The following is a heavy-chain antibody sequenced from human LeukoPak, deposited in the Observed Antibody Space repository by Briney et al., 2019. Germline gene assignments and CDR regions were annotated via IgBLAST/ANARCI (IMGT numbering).Heavy chain of an antibody. V-gene: IGHV4-34*01. Sequence: RSETLSLTCAVYGGSFCGCYWRWIRQPPQKGLAWSGEINHSGSTNYNPSLKSRVTISVDTYKNQFSLKLSSVTAADTAVYYCARGGGDYYDSSGYYYVNFDYWGQGTLVTVSS. D-gene: IGHD3-22*01. CDR1: GGSFCGCY. CDR2: INHSGST. CDR3: ARGGGDYYDSSGYYYVNFDY. J-gene: IGHJ4*02.